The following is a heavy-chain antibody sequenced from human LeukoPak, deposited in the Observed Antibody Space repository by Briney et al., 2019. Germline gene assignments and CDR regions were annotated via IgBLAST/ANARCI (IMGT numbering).Heavy chain of an antibody. D-gene: IGHD2-15*01. V-gene: IGHV4-59*08. CDR3: ARRYCSGGSCYFDY. CDR1: GGSISSYY. J-gene: IGHJ4*02. Sequence: NPSETLSLTCTVSGGSISSYYWSWIRQPPGKGLEWIGYIYYSGSTNYNPSLKSRVTISVDTSKNQFSLKLSSVTAADTAVYYCARRYCSGGSCYFDYWGQGTLVTVSS. CDR2: IYYSGST.